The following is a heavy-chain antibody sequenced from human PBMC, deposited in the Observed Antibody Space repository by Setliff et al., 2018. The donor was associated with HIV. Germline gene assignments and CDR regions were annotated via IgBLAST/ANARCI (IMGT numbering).Heavy chain of an antibody. Sequence: KTSETLSLTCTVSGDSISSYSWNWIRQSLGGGLEWIGFIFSSGSTKYNPSLQSRVTMSIDTSKNQFSLRLTSVTAADTAVYYCARRIDDSGSFPDKNWFDTWGQGSLVTVSS. D-gene: IGHD3-10*01. V-gene: IGHV4-4*09. CDR2: IFSSGST. J-gene: IGHJ5*02. CDR1: GDSISSYS. CDR3: ARRIDDSGSFPDKNWFDT.